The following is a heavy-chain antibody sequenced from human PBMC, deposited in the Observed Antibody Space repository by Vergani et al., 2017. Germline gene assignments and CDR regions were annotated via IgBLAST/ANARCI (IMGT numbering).Heavy chain of an antibody. CDR1: GFTFSSYA. CDR3: AKEGSTMVRGEFDY. CDR2: ISYDGSNK. Sequence: QVQLVESGGGVVQPGRSLRLSCAASGFTFSSYAMHWVRQAPGKGLEWVAVISYDGSNKYYADSVKGRFTISRDNSKNTLYLQMNSLRAEDTAVYYCAKEGSTMVRGEFDYWGQGTLVTVSS. V-gene: IGHV3-30-3*01. D-gene: IGHD3-10*01. J-gene: IGHJ4*02.